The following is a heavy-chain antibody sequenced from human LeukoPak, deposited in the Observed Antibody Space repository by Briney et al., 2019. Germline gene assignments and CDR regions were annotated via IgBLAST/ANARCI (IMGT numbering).Heavy chain of an antibody. V-gene: IGHV3-53*01. J-gene: IGHJ4*02. CDR2: IYSGGST. D-gene: IGHD6-13*01. CDR3: ARDSGPLYSSSWYYFDY. Sequence: GGSLRLSCAASGVTVSSNYMSWVRQAPGKGLEWVAVIYSGGSTYYADSVKGRFTISRDNAKNSLYLQMNSLRAEDTAVYYCARDSGPLYSSSWYYFDYWGQGTLVTVSS. CDR1: GVTVSSNY.